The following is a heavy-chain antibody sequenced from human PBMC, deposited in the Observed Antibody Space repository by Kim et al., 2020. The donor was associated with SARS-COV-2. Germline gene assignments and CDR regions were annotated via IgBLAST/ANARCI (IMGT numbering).Heavy chain of an antibody. D-gene: IGHD4-17*01. V-gene: IGHV3-30*18. CDR1: GFTFSSYG. Sequence: GGSLRLSCAASGFTFSSYGMHWVRQAPGKGLEWVAVISYDGSNKYYADSVKGRFTISRDNSKNTLYLQMNSLRAEDTAVYYCAKFPAASSDYKRNFDYWGQGTLVTVSS. CDR3: AKFPAASSDYKRNFDY. CDR2: ISYDGSNK. J-gene: IGHJ4*02.